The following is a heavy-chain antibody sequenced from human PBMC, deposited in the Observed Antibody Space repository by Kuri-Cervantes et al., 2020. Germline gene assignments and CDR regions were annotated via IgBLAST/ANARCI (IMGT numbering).Heavy chain of an antibody. CDR2: VNHSGST. V-gene: IGHV4-34*01. CDR3: ARGLLVRRRQGVNAFDI. D-gene: IGHD3-10*01. Sequence: SQTLSLTCAVYGGSFSGYYWSWIRQPPGKGLEWIGEVNHSGSTNYNPSLKSRVTISVDTSKNQFSLKLSSVTAADTAVYYCARGLLVRRRQGVNAFDIWGQGTMVTVSS. J-gene: IGHJ3*02. CDR1: GGSFSGYY.